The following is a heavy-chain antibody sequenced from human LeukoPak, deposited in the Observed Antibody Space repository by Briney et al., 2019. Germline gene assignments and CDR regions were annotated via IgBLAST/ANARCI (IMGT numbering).Heavy chain of an antibody. CDR3: AREGPYYYDSSGYNAFDI. J-gene: IGHJ3*02. CDR1: GGSISSGDYY. Sequence: PSETLSLTCTVSGGSISSGDYYWSWIRQPPGKGLEWIGYIYYSGSTYYNPSLKSRVTISVDTSKNQFSLKLSSVTAADTAVYYCAREGPYYYDSSGYNAFDIWGQGTMVTVSS. V-gene: IGHV4-30-4*08. D-gene: IGHD3-22*01. CDR2: IYYSGST.